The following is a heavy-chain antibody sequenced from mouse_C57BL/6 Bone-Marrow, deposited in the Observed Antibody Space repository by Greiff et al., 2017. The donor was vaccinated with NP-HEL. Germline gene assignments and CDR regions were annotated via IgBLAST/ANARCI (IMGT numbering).Heavy chain of an antibody. CDR3: ARAEGSPYAMDY. V-gene: IGHV5-4*03. CDR1: GFPFRSYA. D-gene: IGHD1-1*01. Sequence: EVKLMESGGGLVKPGGSLKLSCAASGFPFRSYAMSCVRHTPEKRLEWVATISDGCSYTYSPDNVNGRFTISRDNAKNNLYLQMSHLKSEDTAMYYCARAEGSPYAMDYWGQGTSVTVSS. CDR2: ISDGCSYT. J-gene: IGHJ4*01.